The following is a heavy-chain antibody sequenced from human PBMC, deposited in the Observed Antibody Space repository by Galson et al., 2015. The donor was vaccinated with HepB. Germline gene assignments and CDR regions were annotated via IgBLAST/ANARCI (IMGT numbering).Heavy chain of an antibody. Sequence: SLRLSCAGSGFTVSSKYMSWVRQAPGKGLEWVSLIYTRGSTYYADSVKGRFTISRDNSKNTFYLQMNSLRAEDTAVYYCAGEDEGEFHYWGQGILVTVSS. CDR3: AGEDEGEFHY. V-gene: IGHV3-53*01. CDR2: IYTRGST. J-gene: IGHJ4*02. CDR1: GFTVSSKY.